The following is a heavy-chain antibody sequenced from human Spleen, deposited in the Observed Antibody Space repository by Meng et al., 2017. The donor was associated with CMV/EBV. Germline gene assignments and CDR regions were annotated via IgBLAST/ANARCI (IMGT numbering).Heavy chain of an antibody. Sequence: KVSCKVSGYNFADFWIGWVRQVPGKGLEWMGVIYPGDSESRYSPSFRGQVTISADKSFSTAYLQWSSLKASDTAIYYCARPLRLSSHDGDYWGQGTLVTVSS. D-gene: IGHD3-16*02. V-gene: IGHV5-51*01. J-gene: IGHJ4*02. CDR1: GYNFADFW. CDR2: IYPGDSES. CDR3: ARPLRLSSHDGDY.